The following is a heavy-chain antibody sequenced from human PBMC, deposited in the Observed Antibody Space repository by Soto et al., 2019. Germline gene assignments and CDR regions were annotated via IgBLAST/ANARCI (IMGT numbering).Heavy chain of an antibody. Sequence: PSETLSLTCAVSGGSIRSVVYYWSWLRQLPGKGLEWLGYISYRGSTYSNPSLKSRVSLSLDTDQDTFSLKLASVSAADTAVYYCARMEAQGNIHEYFEYWGQVILVTVFS. CDR2: ISYRGST. V-gene: IGHV4-31*11. D-gene: IGHD3-3*01. CDR3: ARMEAQGNIHEYFEY. J-gene: IGHJ4*02. CDR1: GGSIRSVVYY.